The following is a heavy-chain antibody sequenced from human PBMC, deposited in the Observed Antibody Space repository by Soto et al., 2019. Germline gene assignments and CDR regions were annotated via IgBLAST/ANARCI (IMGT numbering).Heavy chain of an antibody. CDR2: ISWNSGSI. V-gene: IGHV3-9*01. CDR3: AKARSSGWYLGPDAFDI. Sequence: EVQLVESGGGLVQPGRSLRLSCAASGFTFDDYAMHWVRQAPGKGLEWVAGISWNSGSIGYADSVKGRFTISRDNAKNYLYLQMNSLRAEDTALYYCAKARSSGWYLGPDAFDIWGQGTMVTVSS. J-gene: IGHJ3*02. CDR1: GFTFDDYA. D-gene: IGHD6-19*01.